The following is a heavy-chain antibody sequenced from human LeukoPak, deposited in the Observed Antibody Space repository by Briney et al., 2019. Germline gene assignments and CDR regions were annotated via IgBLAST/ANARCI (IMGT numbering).Heavy chain of an antibody. V-gene: IGHV3-74*01. CDR3: ATFDY. CDR1: GFTFSRYS. J-gene: IGHJ4*02. CDR2: INSDGSST. Sequence: PGGSLRLSCAASGFTFSRYSMHWVRQPPGKGLVWVSRINSDGSSTSYADSVKGRFTISRDNAKNTLYLQMNSLTAEDTAVYYCATFDYWGQGTLVTVSS.